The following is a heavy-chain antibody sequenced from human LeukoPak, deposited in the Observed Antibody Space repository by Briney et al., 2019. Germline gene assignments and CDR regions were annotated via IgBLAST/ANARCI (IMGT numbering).Heavy chain of an antibody. CDR2: IIPIFGTA. CDR1: GGTFSSYA. CDR3: ARDYSRWGGSSYYYYGMDV. V-gene: IGHV1-69*13. J-gene: IGHJ6*02. Sequence: ASVKVSCKASGGTFSSYAISWVRQAPGQGLEWMGGIIPIFGTANYAQKFQGRVTITADESTSTAYMELSSLRSEDTAVYYCARDYSRWGGSSYYYYGMDVWGQGTTVTVSS. D-gene: IGHD3-3*01.